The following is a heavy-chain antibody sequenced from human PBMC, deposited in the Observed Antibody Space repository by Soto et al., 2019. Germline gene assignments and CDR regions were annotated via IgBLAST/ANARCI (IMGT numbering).Heavy chain of an antibody. CDR2: IVVGSGNT. CDR3: AADILTGNRQSLFDY. CDR1: GFTFTSSA. V-gene: IGHV1-58*01. J-gene: IGHJ4*02. D-gene: IGHD3-9*01. Sequence: SVKVSCKASGFTFTSSAVQWVRQARGQRLEWIGWIVVGSGNTNYAQKFQERVTITRDMSTSTAYMELSSLRSEDTAVYYCAADILTGNRQSLFDYWGQGTRVTVSS.